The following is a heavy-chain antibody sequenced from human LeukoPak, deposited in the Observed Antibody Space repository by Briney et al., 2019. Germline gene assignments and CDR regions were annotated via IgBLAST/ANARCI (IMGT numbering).Heavy chain of an antibody. CDR2: IYYSGST. V-gene: IGHV4-61*01. CDR3: AATEVVVPAAPFETFDY. J-gene: IGHJ4*02. CDR1: GGSVSSGSYY. D-gene: IGHD2-2*01. Sequence: SETLSLTCSVSGGSVSSGSYYWSWIRQPPGKGLEWIGYIYYSGSTNYNPSLKSRVTISVDTSKNQFSLKLSSVTAADTAVYYCAATEVVVPAAPFETFDYWGQGTLVTVSS.